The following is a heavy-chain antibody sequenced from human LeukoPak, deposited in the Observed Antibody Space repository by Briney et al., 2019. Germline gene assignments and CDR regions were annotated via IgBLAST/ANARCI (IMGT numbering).Heavy chain of an antibody. J-gene: IGHJ3*02. CDR1: GFTFTSSA. V-gene: IGHV1-58*02. CDR3: AADYSGSYDAFDI. D-gene: IGHD1-26*01. Sequence: SVKVSCKASGFTFTSSAMQWVRRARGQRLEWIGWIVVGSGNTNYAQKFQERVAITRDMSTSTAYMELSSLRSEDTAVYYCAADYSGSYDAFDIWGQGTMVTVSS. CDR2: IVVGSGNT.